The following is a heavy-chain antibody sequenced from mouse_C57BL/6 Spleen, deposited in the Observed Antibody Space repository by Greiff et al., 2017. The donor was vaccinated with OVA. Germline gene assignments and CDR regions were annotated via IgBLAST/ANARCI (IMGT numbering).Heavy chain of an antibody. D-gene: IGHD3-3*01. Sequence: VQLQQPGAELVRPGSSVKLSCKASGYTFTSYWMHWVKQRPIQGLEWIGNIDPSDSETHYNQKFKDKATLTVDKSSSTAYMQLRSLTSEDSAVYYCTRIRDGAAYWGQGTLVTVSA. CDR3: TRIRDGAAY. J-gene: IGHJ3*01. CDR2: IDPSDSET. V-gene: IGHV1-52*01. CDR1: GYTFTSYW.